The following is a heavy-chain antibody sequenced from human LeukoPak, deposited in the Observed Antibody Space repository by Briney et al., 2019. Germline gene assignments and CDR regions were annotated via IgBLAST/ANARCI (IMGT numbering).Heavy chain of an antibody. CDR3: ARGVVGAGDLVYYFDH. CDR1: GGSIRGFY. D-gene: IGHD3-3*01. J-gene: IGHJ4*02. CDR2: IYYTGSTFFYTGNT. V-gene: IGHV4-59*01. Sequence: SETLSLTCTVSGGSIRGFYWNWIRQPPGKGLEWIGYIYYTGSTFFYTGNTNYNPSLKSRTTISADTSKSRFSLKLTSVIAADTAVYYCARGVVGAGDLVYYFDHWGQGTRVTVSS.